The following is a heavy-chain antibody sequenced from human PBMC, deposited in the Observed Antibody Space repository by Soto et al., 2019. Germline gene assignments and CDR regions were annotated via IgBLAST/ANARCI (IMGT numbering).Heavy chain of an antibody. CDR1: GASISSDNR. D-gene: IGHD2-2*01. Sequence: SETLSLTCAVSGASISSDNRWTWVRQPPGEGLEWIGEISQSGTTKYNPSLASRVTISADKSKNQFSLRLTSMTAADTAVYYCAKKVPAALRLYYFCGLDVWGQGTTVTV. CDR2: ISQSGTT. CDR3: AKKVPAALRLYYFCGLDV. V-gene: IGHV4-4*02. J-gene: IGHJ6*02.